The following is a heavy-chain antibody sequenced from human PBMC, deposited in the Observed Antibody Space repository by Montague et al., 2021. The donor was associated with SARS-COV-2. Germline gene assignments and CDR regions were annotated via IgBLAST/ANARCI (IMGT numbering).Heavy chain of an antibody. CDR3: ARGRRRYNWRDETSYYYGMDV. J-gene: IGHJ6*02. CDR2: INHSGST. V-gene: IGHV4-34*01. Sequence: SETLSLTCAVYGGSLSGYYWSWIRQPPGKGLEWIGEINHSGSTNYNPSLRSRVTISLDTSKNQFSLKLSSVTAADTAVYYCARGRRRYNWRDETSYYYGMDVWGRGTTATVSS. D-gene: IGHD1-20*01. CDR1: GGSLSGYY.